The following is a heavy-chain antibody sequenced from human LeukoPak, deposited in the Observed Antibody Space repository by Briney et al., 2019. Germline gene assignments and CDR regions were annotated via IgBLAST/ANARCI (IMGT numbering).Heavy chain of an antibody. CDR3: ARGIYSSGWSYFDY. D-gene: IGHD6-19*01. J-gene: IGHJ4*01. CDR2: ISSSSSYI. Sequence: PGGSLRLSCAASGFDFSSYSMNWVRQAPGKGLEWVSSISSSSSYIYYADSVKGRFTISRDNAKNSLYLQMNSLRAEDTAVYYCARGIYSSGWSYFDYWGHGTLVTVSS. V-gene: IGHV3-21*01. CDR1: GFDFSSYS.